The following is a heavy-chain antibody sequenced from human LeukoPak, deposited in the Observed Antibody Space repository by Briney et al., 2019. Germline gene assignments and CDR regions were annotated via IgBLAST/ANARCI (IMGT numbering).Heavy chain of an antibody. D-gene: IGHD4-17*01. V-gene: IGHV4-59*01. Sequence: ASETLSLTCTVSGGSIGPYYWSWIRQPPGQGLEWIGYIHSSGGTYYNPSLWSRVTMSVDTSKNQFSLRLTSVTAADTAVYYCARSATVTTHLDYWGQGTLVSVSS. CDR2: IHSSGGT. CDR1: GGSIGPYY. J-gene: IGHJ4*02. CDR3: ARSATVTTHLDY.